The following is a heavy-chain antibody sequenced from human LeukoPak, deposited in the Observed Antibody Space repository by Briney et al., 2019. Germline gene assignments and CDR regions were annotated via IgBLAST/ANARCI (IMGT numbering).Heavy chain of an antibody. CDR1: GGSISSSSYY. J-gene: IGHJ6*02. D-gene: IGHD3-22*01. CDR2: IYYSGST. V-gene: IGHV4-39*01. Sequence: PSETLSLTCTVSGGSISSSSYYWRWIRQPPGKGLEWIGSIYYSGSTYYNPSLKSRVTISVDTSKNQFSLKLSSVTAADTAVYYCARSVAYYYDSSGYYSYYYYGMDVRGQGTTVTVSS. CDR3: ARSVAYYYDSSGYYSYYYYGMDV.